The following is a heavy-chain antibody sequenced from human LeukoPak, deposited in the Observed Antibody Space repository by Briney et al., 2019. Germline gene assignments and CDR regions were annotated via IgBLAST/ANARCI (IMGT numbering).Heavy chain of an antibody. CDR3: ARAILEEYYYDSSGSFGAFDI. D-gene: IGHD3-22*01. Sequence: ASVKVSCKASGGTFSSYATSWVRQAPGQGLEWMGRIIPIFGTANYAQKFQGRVTITTDESTSTAYMELSSLRSEDTAVYYCARAILEEYYYDSSGSFGAFDIWGQGTMVTVPS. CDR1: GGTFSSYA. V-gene: IGHV1-69*05. CDR2: IIPIFGTA. J-gene: IGHJ3*02.